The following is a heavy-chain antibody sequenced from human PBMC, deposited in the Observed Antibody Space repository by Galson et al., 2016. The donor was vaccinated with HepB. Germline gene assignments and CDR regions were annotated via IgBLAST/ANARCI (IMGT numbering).Heavy chain of an antibody. CDR1: GDSVSNNNAG. CDR2: TFYRSNWQN. D-gene: IGHD3-10*01. V-gene: IGHV6-1*01. J-gene: IGHJ4*02. CDR3: ARSYLLGRGFGW. Sequence: CAISGDSVSNNNAGWYWIRQSPSRGLECLGRTFYRSNWQNDYAESVNSRISINADTAKNEFSRHLRSVTPEDTGVYYCARSYLLGRGFGWWGPGTPVTVSS.